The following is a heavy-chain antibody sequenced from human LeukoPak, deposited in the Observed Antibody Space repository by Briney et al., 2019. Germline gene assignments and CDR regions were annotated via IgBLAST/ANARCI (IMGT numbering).Heavy chain of an antibody. D-gene: IGHD3-3*01. CDR1: GGSFSGYY. J-gene: IGHJ5*02. Sequence: SETLSLACAVYGGSFSGYYWSWIRQPPGKGLEWIGEINHSGSTNYNPSLKSRVTISVDTSKNQFSLKLSSVTAADTAVYYCAGGITIFGVVTFNWFDPWGQGTLVTVSS. CDR2: INHSGST. CDR3: AGGITIFGVVTFNWFDP. V-gene: IGHV4-34*01.